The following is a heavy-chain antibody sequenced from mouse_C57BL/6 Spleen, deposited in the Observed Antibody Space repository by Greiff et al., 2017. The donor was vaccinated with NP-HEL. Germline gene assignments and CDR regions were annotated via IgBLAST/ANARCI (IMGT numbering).Heavy chain of an antibody. Sequence: VQLQQSGPGLVQPSQSLSITCTASGFSLTSYGVHWVRQSPGKGLEWLGVICSGGSTDYNAALMSSLSITKDNSKSQVFFKMNSLQADDTAIYYCAKNKDYGSSPYAIDYWGQGTSVTVSS. CDR1: GFSLTSYG. CDR2: ICSGGST. D-gene: IGHD1-1*01. CDR3: AKNKDYGSSPYAIDY. V-gene: IGHV2-5*01. J-gene: IGHJ4*01.